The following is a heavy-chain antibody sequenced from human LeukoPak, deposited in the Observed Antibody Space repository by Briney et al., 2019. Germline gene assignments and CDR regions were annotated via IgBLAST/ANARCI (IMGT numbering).Heavy chain of an antibody. CDR1: GFTFSSYW. D-gene: IGHD4-23*01. Sequence: GGSLRLSCAASGFTFSSYWMSWVRQAPGKGLEWVANIKQDGSEKYYVDSVKGRFTISRDNSKNTLNLQMNSLTTGDTAVYYCARAGGKYYHAEYFQYWGPGTLVTISS. J-gene: IGHJ1*01. CDR2: IKQDGSEK. V-gene: IGHV3-7*01. CDR3: ARAGGKYYHAEYFQY.